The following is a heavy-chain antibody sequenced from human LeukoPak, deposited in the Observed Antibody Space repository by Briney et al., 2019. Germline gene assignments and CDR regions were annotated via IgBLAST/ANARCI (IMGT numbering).Heavy chain of an antibody. D-gene: IGHD5-18*01. V-gene: IGHV4-59*01. J-gene: IGHJ6*02. CDR1: GGSISSYY. CDR3: ARDRGYGYGVYYYGMDV. CDR2: IYYSGST. Sequence: SETLSLTCTVSGGSISSYYWSWIRQPPGKGLEWIGYIYYSGSTNYNPSLKSRVTISVDTSKNQFSLKLSSVTAADTAVYYCARDRGYGYGVYYYGMDVWGQGTTVTVSS.